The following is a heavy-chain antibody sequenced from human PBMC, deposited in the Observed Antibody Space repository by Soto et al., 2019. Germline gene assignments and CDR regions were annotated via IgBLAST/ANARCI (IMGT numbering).Heavy chain of an antibody. CDR1: GGSISSYY. Sequence: KPSETLSLTCTVSGGSISSYYWSWIRKPPGKGLEWIGYIYYSGDTNYNPSLKSRVTISVDTSKNKFSLSLSSLTAADTAVYYCARDTRYGVLDYWGQGTLVTVS. CDR2: IYYSGDT. V-gene: IGHV4-59*01. J-gene: IGHJ4*02. D-gene: IGHD4-17*01. CDR3: ARDTRYGVLDY.